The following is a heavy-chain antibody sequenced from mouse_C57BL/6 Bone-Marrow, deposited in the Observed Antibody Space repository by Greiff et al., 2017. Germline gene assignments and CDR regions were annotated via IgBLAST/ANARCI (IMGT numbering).Heavy chain of an antibody. Sequence: EVKLVESGGGLVKPGGSLKLSCAASGFTFSSYAMSWVRQTPEKRLEWVATISAGGSYTYYPDNVKGRFTISRDNAKNNLYLQMGQLKSDDTAMYYCARDGRVDYGSSPFAYWGQGTLVTVSA. CDR1: GFTFSSYA. CDR3: ARDGRVDYGSSPFAY. V-gene: IGHV5-4*01. J-gene: IGHJ3*01. D-gene: IGHD1-1*01. CDR2: ISAGGSYT.